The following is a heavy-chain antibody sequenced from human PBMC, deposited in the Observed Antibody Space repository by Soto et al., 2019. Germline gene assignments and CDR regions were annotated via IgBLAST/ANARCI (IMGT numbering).Heavy chain of an antibody. CDR2: MNPNSGNT. CDR1: GYTFTCYD. CDR3: AREDYCSGGSCYWSDP. J-gene: IGHJ5*02. Sequence: ASVKVSCKASGYTFTCYDINWVRQATGQGLEWMGWMNPNSGNTGYAQKFQGRVTMTRNTSISTAYMELSSLRSEDTAVYYCAREDYCSGGSCYWSDPWGQGTMVTVYS. V-gene: IGHV1-8*01. D-gene: IGHD2-15*01.